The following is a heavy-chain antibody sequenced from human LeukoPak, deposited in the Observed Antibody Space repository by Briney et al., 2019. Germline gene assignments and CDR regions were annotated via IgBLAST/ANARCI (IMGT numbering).Heavy chain of an antibody. J-gene: IGHJ4*02. CDR2: IYTSGST. V-gene: IGHV4-4*07. CDR3: ARDPIFNRGNYYFDY. D-gene: IGHD3-3*02. Sequence: SETLSLTCTVSGGSISSYYWSWIRQPAGKGLEWIGRIYTSGSTNYNPSLKSRITMSVDTSKNQFSLKLSSVTAADTAVYYCARDPIFNRGNYYFDYWGQGTLVTVSS. CDR1: GGSISSYY.